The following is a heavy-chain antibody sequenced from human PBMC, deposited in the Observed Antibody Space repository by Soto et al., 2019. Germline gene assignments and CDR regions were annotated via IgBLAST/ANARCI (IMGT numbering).Heavy chain of an antibody. J-gene: IGHJ6*03. CDR2: INHSGST. V-gene: IGHV4-34*01. CDR1: GGSFSGYY. Sequence: SETLSLTCAVYGGSFSGYYWSWIRQPPGKGLEWIGEINHSGSTNYNPSLKSRVTISVDTSKNQFSLKLSSVTAADTAVYYCAREASGIVVVVAATPEKYYYYYMDVWGKGTTVTVSS. D-gene: IGHD2-15*01. CDR3: AREASGIVVVVAATPEKYYYYYMDV.